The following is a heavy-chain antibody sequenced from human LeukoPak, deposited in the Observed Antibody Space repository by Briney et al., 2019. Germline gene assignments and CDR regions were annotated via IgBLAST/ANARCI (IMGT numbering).Heavy chain of an antibody. J-gene: IGHJ4*02. CDR2: IRNKANGGTA. Sequence: HTGGSLRLSCTASGFTFSDYAMTWVRQAPGKGLEWVGFIRNKANGGTADYAASVKGRFTISRDDSKTIAYLQMNSLKTEDTAVYFCSRAYSTGWLGINDYWGQGVLVTVSS. V-gene: IGHV3-49*04. CDR3: SRAYSTGWLGINDY. D-gene: IGHD6-19*01. CDR1: GFTFSDYA.